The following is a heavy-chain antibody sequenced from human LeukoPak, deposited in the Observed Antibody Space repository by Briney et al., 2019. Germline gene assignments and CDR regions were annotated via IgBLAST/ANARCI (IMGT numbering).Heavy chain of an antibody. Sequence: GGSLRLSCAASGFTLSDYSMNWVRQAPGKGLEWVSTISSDPNYIYYGASVKGRFTISRDNAENSVFLQMNSLRAEDTAVYLCARDLRYGVVLETDDRGNYWGQGTLVVVSS. D-gene: IGHD4-17*01. V-gene: IGHV3-21*01. CDR3: ARDLRYGVVLETDDRGNY. CDR1: GFTLSDYS. CDR2: ISSDPNYI. J-gene: IGHJ4*02.